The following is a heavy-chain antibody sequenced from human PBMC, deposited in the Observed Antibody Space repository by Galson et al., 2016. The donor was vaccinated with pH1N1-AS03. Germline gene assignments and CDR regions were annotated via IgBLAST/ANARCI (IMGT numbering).Heavy chain of an antibody. CDR3: ARGWDDIWTGYLVDPFDY. Sequence: SLRLSCAASGFTFGDYYMSWIRQAPGKGLEWISCITSSGGSGSNIYYADSMKSRFTISRDNAKNSRYLQMNSLRADDTAVYFCARGWDDIWTGYLVDPFDYWGQGALVTVSS. CDR2: ITSSGGSGSNI. V-gene: IGHV3-11*01. D-gene: IGHD3-9*01. CDR1: GFTFGDYY. J-gene: IGHJ4*02.